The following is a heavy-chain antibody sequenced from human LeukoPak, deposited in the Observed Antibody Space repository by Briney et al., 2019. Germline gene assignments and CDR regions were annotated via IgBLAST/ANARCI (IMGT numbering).Heavy chain of an antibody. CDR1: GFTFSDYH. D-gene: IGHD1-26*01. V-gene: IGHV3-11*01. Sequence: GGSLTLSCAASGFTFSDYHKSWIPHAPGEGLEWVSYISSSGSTIYYADPVKGRFTISRDNAKNSLYLQMNSLRAEDTAVYYCARVRSGSNIDYWGQGTLVTVSS. CDR3: ARVRSGSNIDY. J-gene: IGHJ4*02. CDR2: ISSSGSTI.